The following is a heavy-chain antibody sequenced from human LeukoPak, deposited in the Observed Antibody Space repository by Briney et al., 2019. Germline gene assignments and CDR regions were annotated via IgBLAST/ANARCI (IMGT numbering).Heavy chain of an antibody. J-gene: IGHJ3*02. Sequence: SETLSLTCAVSGGSISSGGYSWSWIRQPPGKGLEWIGYIYHSGSTYYNPSLKSRVTISVDRSKNQFSLKLSSVTAADTAVYYCASALGYCSSTSCPSLDAFDIWGQGTMVTVSS. D-gene: IGHD2-2*01. V-gene: IGHV4-30-2*01. CDR3: ASALGYCSSTSCPSLDAFDI. CDR1: GGSISSGGYS. CDR2: IYHSGST.